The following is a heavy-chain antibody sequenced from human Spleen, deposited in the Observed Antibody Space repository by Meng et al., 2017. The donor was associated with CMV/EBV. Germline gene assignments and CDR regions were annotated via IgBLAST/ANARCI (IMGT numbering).Heavy chain of an antibody. CDR3: VKDLGYGENAPYFFDY. CDR1: GFTFSNYG. Sequence: GGSLRLSCAAPGFTFSNYGMHWVRQAPGKGLEWVAFIRYDRGNKFYTDSVKGRFTVSRDNSKNTLYLQMNSLRTEDTAVYYCVKDLGYGENAPYFFDYWGQGTLVTVSS. J-gene: IGHJ4*02. CDR2: IRYDRGNK. D-gene: IGHD4-17*01. V-gene: IGHV3-30*02.